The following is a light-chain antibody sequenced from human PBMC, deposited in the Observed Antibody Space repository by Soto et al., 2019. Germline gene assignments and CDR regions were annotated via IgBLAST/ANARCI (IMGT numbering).Light chain of an antibody. CDR1: QSVSSS. V-gene: IGKV3-15*01. CDR2: GAS. Sequence: EIVMTQSPATLSVSPGERATLSCRASQSVSSSLAWYQQKPGQAPRLLIYGASTRATGIPARFSGSGSGTEFTLTISSLQAEDFAVDYCQQYNNWLTFGQGTKVEVK. J-gene: IGKJ1*01. CDR3: QQYNNWLT.